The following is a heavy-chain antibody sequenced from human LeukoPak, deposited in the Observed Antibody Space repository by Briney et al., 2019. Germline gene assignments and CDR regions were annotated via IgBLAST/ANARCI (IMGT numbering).Heavy chain of an antibody. J-gene: IGHJ4*02. CDR2: IRYDGSNK. Sequence: GGSLRLSCAASGFTFSSYGMHWVRQAPGKGLEWVAFIRYDGSNKYYADSVKGRFTISRDNSKNTLYLQMNSLRAEDTAVYYCAKDFVSSSSELGLDYWGQGALVTVSS. CDR3: AKDFVSSSSELGLDY. V-gene: IGHV3-30*02. CDR1: GFTFSSYG. D-gene: IGHD6-6*01.